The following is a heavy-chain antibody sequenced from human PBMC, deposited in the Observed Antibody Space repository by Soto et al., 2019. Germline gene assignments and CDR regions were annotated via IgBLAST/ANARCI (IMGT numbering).Heavy chain of an antibody. D-gene: IGHD4-17*01. CDR2: INPTGDRI. CDR3: ATSYGDSYYYYYGMDV. J-gene: IGHJ6*02. CDR1: GYTFTSYY. V-gene: IGHV1-46*01. Sequence: ALVKVSCKASGYTFTSYYMHWVRQAPGQGLEWMGIINPTGDRIIYAQKFQGRVTMTRDTSTTTVYMDLSTLKASDTATYYCATSYGDSYYYYYGMDVWGQGTTVTVSS.